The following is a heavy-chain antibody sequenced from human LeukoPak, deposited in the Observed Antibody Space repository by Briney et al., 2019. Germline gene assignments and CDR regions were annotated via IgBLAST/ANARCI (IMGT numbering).Heavy chain of an antibody. CDR3: ACGASYDILTGYPPLGMDV. V-gene: IGHV4-59*01. CDR1: GGSISRYY. CDR2: IYYSGST. J-gene: IGHJ6*02. Sequence: SETLSLTCTVSGGSISRYYWNWIRQPPGKGLERIGYIYYSGSTNYNPSLKSRVTISVDTSKNQFSLKLSSVTAADTAVYYCACGASYDILTGYPPLGMDVWGQGTTVTVSS. D-gene: IGHD3-9*01.